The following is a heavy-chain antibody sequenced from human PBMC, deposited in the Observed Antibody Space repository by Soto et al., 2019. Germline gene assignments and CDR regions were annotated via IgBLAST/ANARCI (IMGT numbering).Heavy chain of an antibody. V-gene: IGHV3-74*01. J-gene: IGHJ6*02. CDR3: ASNYAYAEGYYWYGIDV. CDR2: ISSYGSDT. CDR1: GFTFSSYW. D-gene: IGHD3-16*01. Sequence: EVQLVESGGGLVLPGGSLSLSCAASGFTFSSYWMHWVRQAPGKGLVWVSRISSYGSDTHYADSVKGRFTISRDNAKNTLYLQMNSLRADDTAVYYCASNYAYAEGYYWYGIDVWGQGTTVTVSS.